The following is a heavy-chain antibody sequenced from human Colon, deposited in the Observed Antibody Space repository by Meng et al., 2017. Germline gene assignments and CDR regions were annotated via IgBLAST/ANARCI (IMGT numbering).Heavy chain of an antibody. V-gene: IGHV1-18*04. J-gene: IGHJ1*01. CDR3: ARGTNEYFQH. CDR1: GYTFNSHG. Sequence: ASVKVSCKASGYTFNSHGFSWARLAPGQGLEWMGWLSPYSVNTKYAQKFQGRLSLTSETSTKTAYMELRDLTSDDSAIYYCARGTNEYFQHWGQGTLVTVSS. CDR2: LSPYSVNT. D-gene: IGHD2-8*01.